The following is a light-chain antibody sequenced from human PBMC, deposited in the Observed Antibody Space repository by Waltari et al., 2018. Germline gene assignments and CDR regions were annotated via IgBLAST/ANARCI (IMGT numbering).Light chain of an antibody. Sequence: EIVMTQSPATLSVSPGERATLSCRASQRVSSNLAWYQQKPGQAPRLLIYGASTRATGIPARFSGRGSGTEFTLTISSMQSEDFAVYYCQQYNNWTRTFGQGTKVEIK. CDR3: QQYNNWTRT. V-gene: IGKV3-15*01. J-gene: IGKJ1*01. CDR2: GAS. CDR1: QRVSSN.